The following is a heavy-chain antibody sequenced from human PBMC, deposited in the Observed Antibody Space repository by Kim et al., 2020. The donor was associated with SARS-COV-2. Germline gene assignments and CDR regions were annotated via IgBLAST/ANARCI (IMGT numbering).Heavy chain of an antibody. CDR3: ARGSISNSCELSHDIDDACDI. V-gene: IGHV3-21*01. D-gene: IGHD1-26*01. CDR1: GFTFSSYS. Sequence: GGSLRLSCAASGFTFSSYSMNWVRQAPGKGLEWVSFISSSSSYIYYADSVKRRFTISRDNAKNSLYLTMNSLRAEDTAVYYCARGSISNSCELSHDIDDACDIWGQGTMVTVSS. CDR2: ISSSSSYI. J-gene: IGHJ3*02.